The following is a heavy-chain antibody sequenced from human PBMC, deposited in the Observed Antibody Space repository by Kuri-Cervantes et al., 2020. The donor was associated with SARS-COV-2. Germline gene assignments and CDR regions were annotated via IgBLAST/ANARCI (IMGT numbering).Heavy chain of an antibody. CDR3: ARPMYSGSYYGGWGTFDY. D-gene: IGHD1-26*01. CDR2: INPNSGGT. J-gene: IGHJ4*02. Sequence: ASVKVSCKASGYTFVSFGISWVRQAPGQGLEWMGWINPNSGGTNYAQKFQGRVTMTRDTSISTAYMELSRLRSDDTAVYYCARPMYSGSYYGGWGTFDYWGQGTLGTVSS. CDR1: GYTFVSFG. V-gene: IGHV1-2*02.